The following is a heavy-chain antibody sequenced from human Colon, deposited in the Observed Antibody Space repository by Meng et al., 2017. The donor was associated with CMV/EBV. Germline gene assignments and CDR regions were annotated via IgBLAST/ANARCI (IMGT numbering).Heavy chain of an antibody. D-gene: IGHD2-2*01. V-gene: IGHV3-30*04. CDR2: ISYDGSNK. J-gene: IGHJ4*02. Sequence: SGFTFSRYAMHWLRQAPGKGLEWVAVISYDGSNKYYADSVKGRFTISRDNSKNTLYLQMNSLRAEDTAVYYCARGYCSSTSCFKFDYWGQGTLVTVSS. CDR1: GFTFSRYA. CDR3: ARGYCSSTSCFKFDY.